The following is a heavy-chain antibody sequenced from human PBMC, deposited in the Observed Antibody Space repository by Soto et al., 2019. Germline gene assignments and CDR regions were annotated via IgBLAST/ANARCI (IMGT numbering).Heavy chain of an antibody. CDR2: IYYSGST. CDR1: GGSISSYY. J-gene: IGHJ6*02. D-gene: IGHD3-3*01. V-gene: IGHV4-59*01. CDR3: ARGREGLNYDFWSGSYYYYGMDV. Sequence: SSETLSLTCTVSGGSISSYYWSWIRQPPGKGLEWIGYIYYSGSTNYNPSLKSRVTISVDTSKNQFSLKLSSVTAAGTAVYYCARGREGLNYDFWSGSYYYYGMDVWGQGTTVTVSS.